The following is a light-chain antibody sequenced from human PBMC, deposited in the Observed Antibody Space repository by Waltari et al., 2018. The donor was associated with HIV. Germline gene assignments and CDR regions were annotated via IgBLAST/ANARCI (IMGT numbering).Light chain of an antibody. CDR1: SGSIASNY. J-gene: IGLJ2*01. Sequence: NFMLTQPPSVSESPGKTVTISCTRSSGSIASNYVQWYQQRPGSAPTTVIYEDNQRPSGVPDRFSGSIDSSSNSASLTISGLKTEDEADYYCQSYDSSNSYVVFGGGTKLTVL. V-gene: IGLV6-57*04. CDR3: QSYDSSNSYVV. CDR2: EDN.